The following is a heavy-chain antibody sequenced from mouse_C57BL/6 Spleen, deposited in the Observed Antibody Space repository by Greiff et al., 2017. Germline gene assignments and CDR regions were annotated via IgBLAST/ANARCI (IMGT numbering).Heavy chain of an antibody. D-gene: IGHD2-12*01. J-gene: IGHJ4*01. CDR3: ARQVLRYYGMDC. V-gene: IGHV5-6*01. CDR2: ISSGGSYT. CDR1: GFTFSSYG. Sequence: EVKLVESGGDLVKPGGSLKLSCAASGFTFSSYGMSWVRQTPDKRLEWVATISSGGSYTYYPDSVKGRFTISRDNAKNTLYLQISSLKSEDTAMYYCARQVLRYYGMDCWSQGTSGTVS.